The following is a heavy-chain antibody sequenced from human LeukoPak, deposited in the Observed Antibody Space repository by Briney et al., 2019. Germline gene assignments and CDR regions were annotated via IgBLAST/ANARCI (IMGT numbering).Heavy chain of an antibody. CDR2: VSYDGRNI. CDR1: GFTFNNYG. CDR3: AKGPLRGTAAAIDY. D-gene: IGHD2-2*01. J-gene: IGHJ4*02. V-gene: IGHV3-30*18. Sequence: GGSLRLSCAASGFTFNNYGMHWVRQAPGKGLEWVAVVSYDGRNIHYPDSVKGRFTISRDISTDTLWLQMDSLRTEDTAVYYCAKGPLRGTAAAIDYWGQGTLVTVSS.